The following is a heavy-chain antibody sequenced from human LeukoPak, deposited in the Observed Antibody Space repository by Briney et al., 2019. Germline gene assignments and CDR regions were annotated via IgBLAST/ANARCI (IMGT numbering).Heavy chain of an antibody. CDR1: GFTFSSYA. J-gene: IGHJ4*02. V-gene: IGHV3-30-3*01. D-gene: IGHD3-10*01. Sequence: PGGSLRLSCAASGFTFSSYAMHWVRQAPGKGLEWVAVISYDGSNKYYADSVKGRFTISRDNSKNTLYLQMNSLKAEDTAVYYCARDTPEGSIDYWGQGTLVTVSS. CDR3: ARDTPEGSIDY. CDR2: ISYDGSNK.